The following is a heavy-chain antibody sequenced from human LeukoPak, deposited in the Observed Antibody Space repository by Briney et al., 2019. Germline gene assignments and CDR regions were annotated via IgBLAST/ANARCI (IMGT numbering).Heavy chain of an antibody. CDR2: IYNSGST. CDR3: ARLRYFDYYYYYMDV. J-gene: IGHJ6*03. D-gene: IGHD3-9*01. V-gene: IGHV4-59*08. CDR1: GVSISSYY. Sequence: PSETLSLTCTVSGVSISSYYWSWIRQPPGKGLEWIGYIYNSGSTNYNPSLKSRVTISVDTSKNQFSLKLSSVTAADTAVYYCARLRYFDYYYYYMDVWGKGTTVTISS.